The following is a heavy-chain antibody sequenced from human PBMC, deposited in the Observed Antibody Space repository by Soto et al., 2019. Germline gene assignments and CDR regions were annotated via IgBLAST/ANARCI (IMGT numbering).Heavy chain of an antibody. V-gene: IGHV4-31*03. D-gene: IGHD5-12*01. CDR1: GDSITNGGYY. CDR3: SRGREVALQNSYGMDV. J-gene: IGHJ6*02. Sequence: SETLSLTCTVSGDSITNGGYYWSWVRHHPGKGLEWIGYTYFSNTTYYNPSLKSRVTISVDASKNQFSLNLSSVTAADTAVYYCSRGREVALQNSYGMDVWGQGTTVTVSS. CDR2: TYFSNTT.